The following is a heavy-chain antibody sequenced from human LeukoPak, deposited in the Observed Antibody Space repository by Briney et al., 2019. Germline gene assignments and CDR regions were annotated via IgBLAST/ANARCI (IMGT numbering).Heavy chain of an antibody. CDR3: AKVGGWSETGWFDP. J-gene: IGHJ5*02. CDR2: ISGGGGST. CDR1: GFTFSTYG. Sequence: GGSLRLSCAASGFTFSTYGMSWVRQAPGKGLQWVSAISGGGGSTYYADSVKGRFTISRDNSKNTLYLQMNSLRAEDTAVYYCAKVGGWSETGWFDPWGQGTLVTVSS. D-gene: IGHD6-19*01. V-gene: IGHV3-23*01.